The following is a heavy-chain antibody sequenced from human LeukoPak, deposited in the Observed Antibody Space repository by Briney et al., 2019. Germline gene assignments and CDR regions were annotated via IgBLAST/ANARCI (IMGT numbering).Heavy chain of an antibody. CDR2: IRYDGSNK. CDR1: GFTFSSYG. Sequence: GGSLRLSCAASGFTFSSYGMHWVRQAPGKGLEWVAFIRYDGSNKYYADSVKGRFTISRDSSKNTLYLQMNSLRAEDTAVYYCAKDTNFLHYFDYWGQGTLVTVSS. V-gene: IGHV3-30*02. CDR3: AKDTNFLHYFDY. J-gene: IGHJ4*02. D-gene: IGHD2-2*01.